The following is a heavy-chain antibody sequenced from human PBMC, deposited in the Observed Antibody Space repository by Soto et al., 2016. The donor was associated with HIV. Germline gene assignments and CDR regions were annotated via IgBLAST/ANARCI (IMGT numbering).Heavy chain of an antibody. CDR1: GYTFSNYD. CDR3: ARGLKYSGYFIDY. V-gene: IGHV1-8*03. CDR2: MNPHSGNT. D-gene: IGHD5-12*01. Sequence: QVQLVQSGAEVKKPGASVKVSCKASGYTFSNYDINWVRQATGQGLEWMGWMNPHSGNTGYAQKFQGRVTITRNTSISTAYMELSSLRSEDTAVYFCARGLKYSGYFIDYVGPGNPGHRLL. J-gene: IGHJ4*02.